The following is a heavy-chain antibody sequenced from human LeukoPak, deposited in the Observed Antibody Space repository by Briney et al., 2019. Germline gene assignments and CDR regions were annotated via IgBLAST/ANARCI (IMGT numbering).Heavy chain of an antibody. CDR3: ARVGGSHYYDSSGLDY. CDR1: GGSISSYY. Sequence: PSETLSLTCTVSGGSISSYYWSWIRQPPGKGLEWIGYIYYSGSTNYNPSLKSRVTISVDTSTNQFSLKLSSVTAADTAVYYCARVGGSHYYDSSGLDYWGQGTLVTVSS. J-gene: IGHJ4*02. CDR2: IYYSGST. V-gene: IGHV4-59*01. D-gene: IGHD3-22*01.